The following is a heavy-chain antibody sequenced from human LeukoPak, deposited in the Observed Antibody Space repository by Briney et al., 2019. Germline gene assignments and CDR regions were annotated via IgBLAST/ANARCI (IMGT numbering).Heavy chain of an antibody. Sequence: GGSLRLSCAASGFTFSSYAMHWVRQAPGKGLEWVAVISYDGSNKYYADSVKGRFTISRDNSKNTLYLQMNSLRAEDTAVYYCAREGGGYNNRGFDYWGQGTLVTVSS. V-gene: IGHV3-30*04. CDR3: AREGGGYNNRGFDY. CDR1: GFTFSSYA. D-gene: IGHD5-24*01. CDR2: ISYDGSNK. J-gene: IGHJ4*02.